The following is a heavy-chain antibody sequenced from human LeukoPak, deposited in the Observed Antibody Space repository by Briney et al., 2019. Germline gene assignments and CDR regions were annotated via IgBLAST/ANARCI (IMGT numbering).Heavy chain of an antibody. D-gene: IGHD3-22*01. J-gene: IGHJ4*02. V-gene: IGHV4-38-2*02. Sequence: XETLSLTCSVSGYSISSAYYWGWIRQPPGKGLEWIGNIYHSGSTYYNPSLKSRVTISVDTSKNQFSLKLSSVTAADTAVYYCARPYYYDSSGYSDQWGQGTLVTVSS. CDR3: ARPYYYDSSGYSDQ. CDR2: IYHSGST. CDR1: GYSISSAYY.